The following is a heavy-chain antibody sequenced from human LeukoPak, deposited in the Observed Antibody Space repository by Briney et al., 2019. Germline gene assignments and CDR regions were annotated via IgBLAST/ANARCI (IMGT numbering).Heavy chain of an antibody. CDR1: GFTFYSYG. D-gene: IGHD7-27*01. Sequence: GGSLRLSCVASGFTFYSYGMSWVRQAPGKGLEWVSGISGSGGNTNYADSVKGRFTISRDNSKNTLYMQMNSLRAEDTAVYYCAKRPTGEAKNWFDPWGQGTLVTVSA. V-gene: IGHV3-23*01. CDR2: ISGSGGNT. J-gene: IGHJ5*02. CDR3: AKRPTGEAKNWFDP.